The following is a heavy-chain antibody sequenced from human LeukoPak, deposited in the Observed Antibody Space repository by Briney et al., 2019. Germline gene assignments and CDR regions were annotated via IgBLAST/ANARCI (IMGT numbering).Heavy chain of an antibody. J-gene: IGHJ4*02. CDR3: ARVSGGNSGVEGSVFDY. V-gene: IGHV1-69*13. Sequence: ASVKVSCKTSGYTFTGYYIHWVRQAPGQGLEWMGGIIPIFGTANYAQKFQGRVTITADESTSTAYMELSSLRSEDTAVYYCARVSGGNSGVEGSVFDYWGQGTLVTVSS. D-gene: IGHD4-23*01. CDR1: GYTFTGYY. CDR2: IIPIFGTA.